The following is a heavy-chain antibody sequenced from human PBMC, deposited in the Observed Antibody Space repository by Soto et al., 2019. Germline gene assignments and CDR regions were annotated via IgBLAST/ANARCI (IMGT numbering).Heavy chain of an antibody. D-gene: IGHD3-22*01. V-gene: IGHV3-48*02. Sequence: GALRLSCAASGFTFSSYSMNWVRQAPGKGLVCVSYISSSSSTIYYADSVKGRFTISRDNAKNSLYLQMNSLRDEDTSVYYCARDYDSSGYYDLNWFDPWGQGTLVTVSS. CDR2: ISSSSSTI. J-gene: IGHJ5*02. CDR3: ARDYDSSGYYDLNWFDP. CDR1: GFTFSSYS.